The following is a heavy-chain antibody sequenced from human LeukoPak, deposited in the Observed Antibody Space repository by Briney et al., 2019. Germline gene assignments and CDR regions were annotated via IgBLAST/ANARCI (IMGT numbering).Heavy chain of an antibody. Sequence: GGSLRLSCAASGFTFSSYSMNWVRQAPGKGLEWVSSISSSSSYIYYADSVKGRFTISRDNAKNSLYLQMNSLRAEDTAVYYCARGSSSSYYYYYGMDVWGQGTTVTVSS. CDR1: GFTFSSYS. V-gene: IGHV3-21*04. J-gene: IGHJ6*02. CDR3: ARGSSSSYYYYYGMDV. CDR2: ISSSSSYI. D-gene: IGHD6-13*01.